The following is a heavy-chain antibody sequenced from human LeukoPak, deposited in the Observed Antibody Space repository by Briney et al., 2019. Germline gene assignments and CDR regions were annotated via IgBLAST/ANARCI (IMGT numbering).Heavy chain of an antibody. Sequence: SETLSLTCTVSGGSISSVIYYWGWIRQPPGKGLEWIGSIYYSGSTYYNPSLKSRVSISVDTSKNQLSLKLNSVTAADTAVYYCARHAKGYFYYYMDVWGKGTTVTVSS. J-gene: IGHJ6*03. CDR1: GGSISSVIYY. CDR3: ARHAKGYFYYYMDV. V-gene: IGHV4-39*01. CDR2: IYYSGST.